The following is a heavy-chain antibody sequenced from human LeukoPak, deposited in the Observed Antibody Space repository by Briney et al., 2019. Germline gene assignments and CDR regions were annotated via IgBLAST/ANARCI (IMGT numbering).Heavy chain of an antibody. CDR2: ISAYNGNT. J-gene: IGHJ3*02. CDR1: GYTFTSYG. Sequence: ASVKVSCKASGYTFTSYGISWVRQAPGQGLEWMGWISAYNGNTNYAQKLQGRVTMTTDTSTSTAYMELRSLRSDDTAVYYCARDAYCGGDCYPDAFDIWGQGTMVTVSS. V-gene: IGHV1-18*01. CDR3: ARDAYCGGDCYPDAFDI. D-gene: IGHD2-21*02.